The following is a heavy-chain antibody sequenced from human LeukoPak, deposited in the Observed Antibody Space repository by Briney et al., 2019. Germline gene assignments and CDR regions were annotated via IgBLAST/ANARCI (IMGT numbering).Heavy chain of an antibody. J-gene: IGHJ4*02. CDR2: ISGSGGST. Sequence: PGGSLRLSCAASGFTFSSYAMSWVRQAPGKGLEWVSAISGSGGSTYYADSVKGRFTISRDNSKNTLYLQMNSLRAEDTAVYYCAKTGRYCSGASCYYFDYWGQGTLVTVSS. CDR3: AKTGRYCSGASCYYFDY. CDR1: GFTFSSYA. D-gene: IGHD2-15*01. V-gene: IGHV3-23*01.